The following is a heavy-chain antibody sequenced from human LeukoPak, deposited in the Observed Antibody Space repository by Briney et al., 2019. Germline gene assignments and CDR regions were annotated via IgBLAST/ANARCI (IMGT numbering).Heavy chain of an antibody. CDR3: ARDAQRGFDYSNSLQY. J-gene: IGHJ4*02. CDR2: IWSDGTNK. Sequence: GGSLRLSCAASGFTFSHYGMHWVRQAPGKGLEWVAVIWSDGTNKYYADSVKGRFSISRDDSHKRVFLQMNSLRAEDTAVYYCARDAQRGFDYSNSLQYWGQGALVTVSS. V-gene: IGHV3-33*01. CDR1: GFTFSHYG. D-gene: IGHD4-11*01.